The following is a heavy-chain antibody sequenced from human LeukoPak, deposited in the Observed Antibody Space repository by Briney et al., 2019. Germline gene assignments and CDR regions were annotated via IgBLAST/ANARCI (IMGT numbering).Heavy chain of an antibody. D-gene: IGHD3-10*01. CDR1: GGSISGSSYY. J-gene: IGHJ4*02. CDR2: IYYSGST. Sequence: SETLSLTCTVSGGSISGSSYYWGWIRQPPGKGLEWIGSIYYSGSTYYNPSLKSRVTISVDTSKNQFSLKLNSVTATDTAVYYCARDQKGTGHFDYWGQGTLVTVSS. V-gene: IGHV4-39*02. CDR3: ARDQKGTGHFDY.